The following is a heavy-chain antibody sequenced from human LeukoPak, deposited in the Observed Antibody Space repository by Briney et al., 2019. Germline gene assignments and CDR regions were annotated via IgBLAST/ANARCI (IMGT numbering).Heavy chain of an antibody. CDR2: VHLDGRA. D-gene: IGHD3-3*01. CDR3: AREGGFYRPLDY. J-gene: IGHJ4*02. CDR1: GGSVINTNW. V-gene: IGHV4-4*02. Sequence: SGTLSLTCGVSGGSVINTNWWTWVRQPPGKGLEWIGEVHLDGRANYNPSLESRLTMSVDVSENQVSLKLTSVTAADTAVYYCAREGGFYRPLDYSGQGTLVTVSS.